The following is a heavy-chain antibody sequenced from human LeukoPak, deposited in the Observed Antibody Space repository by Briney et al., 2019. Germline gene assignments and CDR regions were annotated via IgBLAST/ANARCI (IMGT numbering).Heavy chain of an antibody. CDR2: IKQDGSEK. D-gene: IGHD5-18*01. J-gene: IGHJ4*02. V-gene: IGHV3-7*01. Sequence: GGSLRLSCAASGFTFSSYWMSWVRQAPGKGLEWVANIKQDGSEKYYVDSVKGRFTISRDNAKNSLYLQMNSLRAEDTAVYYCARDLGYSYGCGFDYWGQGTLVTVSS. CDR3: ARDLGYSYGCGFDY. CDR1: GFTFSSYW.